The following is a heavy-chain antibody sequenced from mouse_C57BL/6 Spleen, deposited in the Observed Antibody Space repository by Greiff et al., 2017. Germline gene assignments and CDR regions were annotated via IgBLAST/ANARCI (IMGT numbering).Heavy chain of an antibody. V-gene: IGHV14-1*01. CDR2: IDPEDGDT. CDR3: TSYGKDYAMDY. Sequence: VQLQQSGAELVRPGASVKLSCTASGFNIKDYYMHWVKQRPEQGLEWIGRIDPEDGDTEYAPKFQGKATMTADTSSNTAYLQLSSLTSEDTAVYYCTSYGKDYAMDYWGQGTSGTVSS. D-gene: IGHD2-10*02. J-gene: IGHJ4*01. CDR1: GFNIKDYY.